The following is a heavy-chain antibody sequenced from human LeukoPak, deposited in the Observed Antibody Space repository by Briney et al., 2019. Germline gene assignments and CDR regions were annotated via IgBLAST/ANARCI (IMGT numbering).Heavy chain of an antibody. CDR1: GGSISSGGYY. J-gene: IGHJ5*02. CDR2: IYFSGST. D-gene: IGHD6-13*01. Sequence: PSETLSLTCTVSGGSISSGGYYWSWIRQHPGKGLEWIGYIYFSGSTYYNPSLKSRVTISVDTSKNQFSLKLSSVTAADTAVYYCARDPGGAAAGYGPTSWFDPWGQGTLVTVS. V-gene: IGHV4-31*03. CDR3: ARDPGGAAAGYGPTSWFDP.